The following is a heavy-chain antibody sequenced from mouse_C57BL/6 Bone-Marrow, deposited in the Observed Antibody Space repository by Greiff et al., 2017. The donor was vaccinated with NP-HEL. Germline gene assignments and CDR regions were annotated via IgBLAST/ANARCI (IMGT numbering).Heavy chain of an antibody. CDR3: ARSGDYYGSSSFAY. Sequence: EVKLMESGPELVKPGASVKIPCKASGYTFTDYNMDWVKQSHGKSLEWIGDINPNNGGTIYNQKFKGKATLTVDKSSSTAYMELRSLTSEDTAVYYCARSGDYYGSSSFAYWGQGTLVTVSA. V-gene: IGHV1-18*01. D-gene: IGHD1-1*01. CDR1: GYTFTDYN. CDR2: INPNNGGT. J-gene: IGHJ3*01.